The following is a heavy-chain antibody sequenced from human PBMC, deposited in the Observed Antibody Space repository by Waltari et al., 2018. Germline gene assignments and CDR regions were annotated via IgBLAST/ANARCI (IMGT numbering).Heavy chain of an antibody. Sequence: QAQLVQSGAAVQKPGSSVKVSCKASGGTSSRYGTSLERQAPGQGLEWMGGIIPIFGTANYAQKFQGRVTITADESTSTAYMELSSLRSEDTAVYYCASGISMVTHFCWGQGTLVTVSS. CDR3: ASGISMVTHFC. J-gene: IGHJ4*02. CDR2: IIPIFGTA. D-gene: IGHD3-3*02. V-gene: IGHV1-69*12. CDR1: GGTSSRYG.